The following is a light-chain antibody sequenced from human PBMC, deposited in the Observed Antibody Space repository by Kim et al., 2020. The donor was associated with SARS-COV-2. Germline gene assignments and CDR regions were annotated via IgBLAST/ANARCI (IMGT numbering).Light chain of an antibody. CDR3: QAWDSSVWV. Sequence: SYELTQPPSVSVSTGQTASITCSGDKLGDKFVCWYHQRPGQSPLLVIYEDKKRPLGIPERFSASNSGNTATLTISGTQAMDEGDYYCQAWDSSVWVFGGGTQLTVL. CDR1: KLGDKF. CDR2: EDK. V-gene: IGLV3-1*01. J-gene: IGLJ3*02.